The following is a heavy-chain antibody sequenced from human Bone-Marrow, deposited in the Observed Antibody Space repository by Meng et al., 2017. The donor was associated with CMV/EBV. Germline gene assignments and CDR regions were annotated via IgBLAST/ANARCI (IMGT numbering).Heavy chain of an antibody. D-gene: IGHD3-3*01. CDR1: GFTFSSYG. V-gene: IGHV3-33*01. J-gene: IGHJ2*01. CDR3: ARVRALYWCFDF. Sequence: GESLKISCAASGFTFSSYGMHWVRQAPGKGLEWVAVMWSDGSNKYYADSVKGRFTISRDNSKNPRYLQMNSQRAEDTAVYYCARVRALYWCFDFWGRGTLVTVSS. CDR2: MWSDGSNK.